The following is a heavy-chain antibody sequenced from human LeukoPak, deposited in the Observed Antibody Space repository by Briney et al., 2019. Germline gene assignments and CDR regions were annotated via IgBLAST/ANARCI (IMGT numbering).Heavy chain of an antibody. CDR2: IVYDGTKK. D-gene: IGHD5-12*01. CDR1: GFTFSTHG. V-gene: IGHV3-30*02. CDR3: AKDRGGGYGIDY. Sequence: GGSLRLSCAASGFTFSTHGMHWVRQAPGKGLEWVSFIVYDGTKKYYADSVKGRFTISRDNSKNTLYLRMNSLRAEDTAVYYCAKDRGGGYGIDYWGQGTLVTVSS. J-gene: IGHJ4*02.